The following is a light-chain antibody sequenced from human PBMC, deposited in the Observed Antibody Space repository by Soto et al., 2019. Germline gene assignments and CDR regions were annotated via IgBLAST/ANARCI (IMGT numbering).Light chain of an antibody. CDR1: QNIRNL. Sequence: DIQLTQSPYTLSAAVGDSVTITCRASQNIRNLLAWYQQKPGKAPKPLIYDASTLKTGVPARFGGSGSGTEFTLTISSLQPDDFATYYCQQYNVYSWTFGQGTKVDIK. V-gene: IGKV1-5*01. CDR3: QQYNVYSWT. J-gene: IGKJ1*01. CDR2: DAS.